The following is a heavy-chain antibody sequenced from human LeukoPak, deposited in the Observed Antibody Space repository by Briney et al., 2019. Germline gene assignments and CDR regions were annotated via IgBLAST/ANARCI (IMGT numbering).Heavy chain of an antibody. CDR2: INIDGSSI. Sequence: GGSLRLSCAASGFTFSSYSMNWVRQAPGKGLVWVSRINIDGSSISYADSVKGRFTISRDNAKNTLYLQMNNLRAEDTAVYYCARDRYDILTGYNPLGAVDIWGQGTMVTVSS. D-gene: IGHD3-9*01. CDR1: GFTFSSYS. CDR3: ARDRYDILTGYNPLGAVDI. V-gene: IGHV3-74*01. J-gene: IGHJ3*02.